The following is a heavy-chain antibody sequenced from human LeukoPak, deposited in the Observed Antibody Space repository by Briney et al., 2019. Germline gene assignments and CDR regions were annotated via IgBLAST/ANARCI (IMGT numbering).Heavy chain of an antibody. D-gene: IGHD6-13*01. J-gene: IGHJ1*01. CDR3: ARSSWHIYFQH. V-gene: IGHV3-53*01. Sequence: GGSLRLSCAASGFTVSSNYMSWVRQAPRKGLEWVSVIYSGGSTYYADSVKGRFTISRDHSKNTLYLQMNSLRAEDTAVYYCARSSWHIYFQHWGQGTLVTVSS. CDR1: GFTVSSNY. CDR2: IYSGGST.